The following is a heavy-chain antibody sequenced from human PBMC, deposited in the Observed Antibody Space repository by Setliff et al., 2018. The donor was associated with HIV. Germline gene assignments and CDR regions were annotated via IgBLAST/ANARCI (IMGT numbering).Heavy chain of an antibody. CDR1: GGSISSSSYY. D-gene: IGHD3-10*01. J-gene: IGHJ4*02. CDR2: IYYSGST. Sequence: PSETLSLTCTVSGGSISSSSYYWGWIRQPPGRGLEWIGSIYYSGSTYYNPSLKSRVTISVDTSKNQFSLKLSSVTAADTAVYYCARHKGFGEFYFDYWGQGTLVTVSS. CDR3: ARHKGFGEFYFDY. V-gene: IGHV4-39*01.